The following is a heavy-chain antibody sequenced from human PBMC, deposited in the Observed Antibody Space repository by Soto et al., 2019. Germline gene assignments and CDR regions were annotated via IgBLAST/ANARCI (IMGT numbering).Heavy chain of an antibody. J-gene: IGHJ6*02. CDR3: AKDGRDGVAGRFYYYGMDV. CDR2: ISYDGSNK. D-gene: IGHD6-19*01. Sequence: PGGSLRLSCAASGFTFSSYGMRWVRQAPGKGLEWVAVISYDGSNKYYADSVKGRFTISRDNSKNTLYLQMNSLRAEDTAVYYCAKDGRDGVAGRFYYYGMDVWGQGTTVTVSS. V-gene: IGHV3-30*18. CDR1: GFTFSSYG.